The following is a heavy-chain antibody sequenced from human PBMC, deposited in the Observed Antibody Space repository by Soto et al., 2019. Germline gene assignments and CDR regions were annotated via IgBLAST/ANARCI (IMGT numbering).Heavy chain of an antibody. J-gene: IGHJ4*02. CDR1: GGTFSSYA. CDR2: IIPIFGTA. CDR3: ARGLEASLGYYFDY. D-gene: IGHD3-10*01. Sequence: VASVKVSCKXSGGTFSSYAISWVRQAPGQGLEWMGGIIPIFGTANYAQKFQGRVTITADESTSTAYMELSSLRSEDTAVYYCARGLEASLGYYFDYWGQGTLVTVSS. V-gene: IGHV1-69*13.